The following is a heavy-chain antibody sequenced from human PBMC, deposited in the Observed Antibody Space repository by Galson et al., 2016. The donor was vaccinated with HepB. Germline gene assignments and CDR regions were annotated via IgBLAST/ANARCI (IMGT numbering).Heavy chain of an antibody. CDR3: ARDYYDSDGYYYGAEFDY. CDR1: GFIFSSYS. J-gene: IGHJ4*02. Sequence: SLRLSCAASGFIFSSYSMNWVRQAPGKGLEWIAYIGSDSSSINYADSVKGRFTISRDNGDNSLFLHMNSLRDEDTAVYYFARDYYDSDGYYYGAEFDYWGQGTLVSVSS. V-gene: IGHV3-48*02. D-gene: IGHD3-22*01. CDR2: IGSDSSSI.